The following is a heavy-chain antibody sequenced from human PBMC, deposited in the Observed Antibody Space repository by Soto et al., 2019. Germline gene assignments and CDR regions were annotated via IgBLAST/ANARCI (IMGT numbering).Heavy chain of an antibody. Sequence: TGGSLRLSCAASGFTFSNYAMSWLRQPPGKGLEWVSAISGSGDGTYYADSVKGRFTISRDNSKNTLYLQMNSLRAEDSAVYYCVKERSGHSYADSWGQGTLVTVSS. CDR3: VKERSGHSYADS. CDR2: ISGSGDGT. V-gene: IGHV3-23*01. CDR1: GFTFSNYA. D-gene: IGHD5-18*01. J-gene: IGHJ4*02.